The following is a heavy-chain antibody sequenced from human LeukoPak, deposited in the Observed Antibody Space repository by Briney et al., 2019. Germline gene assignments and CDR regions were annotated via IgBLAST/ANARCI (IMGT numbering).Heavy chain of an antibody. Sequence: GASVKVSCKASGYTFTGYYMRWVRQAPGQGLEWTGWINPNSGGTNYAQKFQGRVTMTRDTSISTAYMELSRLRSDDTAVYYCARAYYYDSSGSLHYWGQGTLVTVSS. CDR1: GYTFTGYY. V-gene: IGHV1-2*02. CDR3: ARAYYYDSSGSLHY. CDR2: INPNSGGT. J-gene: IGHJ4*02. D-gene: IGHD3-22*01.